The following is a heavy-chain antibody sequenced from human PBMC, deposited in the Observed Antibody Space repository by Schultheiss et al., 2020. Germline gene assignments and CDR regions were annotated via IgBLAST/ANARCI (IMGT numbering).Heavy chain of an antibody. D-gene: IGHD3-22*01. CDR3: AHSPYYYDSSRVDY. CDR2: IYWNDDK. J-gene: IGHJ4*02. CDR1: GGSLSGFY. V-gene: IGHV2-5*01. Sequence: TLSLTCAVSGGSLSGFYWSWIRQSPAKGLEWLALIYWNDDKRYSPSLKSRLTITKDTSKNQVVLTMTNMDPVDTATYYCAHSPYYYDSSRVDYWGQGTLVTVSS.